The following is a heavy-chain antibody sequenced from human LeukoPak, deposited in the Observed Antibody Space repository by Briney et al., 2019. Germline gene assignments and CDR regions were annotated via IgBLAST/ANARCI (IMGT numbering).Heavy chain of an antibody. CDR1: GSSINSSSYY. CDR3: ARYSSAYYYDFDY. Sequence: SETLSLTCTVSGSSINSSSYYWGWIRQPPGKGLEWIGSIYYSGRTYYNPSLKSRVTISVDTSKNQFSLKLSSVTAADTAVYFCARYSSAYYYDFDYWGQGTLVTVSS. J-gene: IGHJ4*02. CDR2: IYYSGRT. V-gene: IGHV4-39*01. D-gene: IGHD3-22*01.